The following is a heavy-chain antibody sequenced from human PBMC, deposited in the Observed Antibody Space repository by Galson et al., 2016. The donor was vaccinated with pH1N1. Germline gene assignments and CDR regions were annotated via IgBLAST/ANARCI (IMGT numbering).Heavy chain of an antibody. V-gene: IGHV4-38-2*01. D-gene: IGHD2-21*02. J-gene: IGHJ3*01. Sequence: ETLSLTCAVSGYSIISGYYWGWVRQPPGKGLEWIGSIFHSGSTYYNPSLKSRVTISVDTSRNQFSLTLSSVTAADTALYYCASSIPVTALDAFDLWGQRTMVTVSS. CDR3: ASSIPVTALDAFDL. CDR2: IFHSGST. CDR1: GYSIISGYY.